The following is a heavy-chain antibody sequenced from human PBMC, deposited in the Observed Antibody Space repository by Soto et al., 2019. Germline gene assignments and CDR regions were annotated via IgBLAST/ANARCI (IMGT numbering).Heavy chain of an antibody. CDR3: ARDPGSSPQDKNNWFDP. CDR2: IIPIFGTA. D-gene: IGHD6-6*01. CDR1: GGTFSSYA. Sequence: GASVKVSCKASGGTFSSYAISWVRQAPGQGLEWMGGIIPIFGTANYAQKFQGRVTITADESTSTAYMELSSLRSEDTAMYYCARDPGSSPQDKNNWFDPWGQGTLVTVSS. V-gene: IGHV1-69*13. J-gene: IGHJ5*02.